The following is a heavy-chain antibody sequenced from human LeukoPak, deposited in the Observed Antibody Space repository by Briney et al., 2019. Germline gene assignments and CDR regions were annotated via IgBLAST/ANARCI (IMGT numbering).Heavy chain of an antibody. Sequence: SETLSHTCAVYGGSFSGYYWSWIRQPPGKGLEWIGEINHSGSTNYNPSLKSRVTISVDTSKNQFSLKLSSVTAADTAVYYCAGGSPLDYWGQGTLVTVSS. J-gene: IGHJ4*02. V-gene: IGHV4-34*01. CDR3: AGGSPLDY. D-gene: IGHD3-10*01. CDR1: GGSFSGYY. CDR2: INHSGST.